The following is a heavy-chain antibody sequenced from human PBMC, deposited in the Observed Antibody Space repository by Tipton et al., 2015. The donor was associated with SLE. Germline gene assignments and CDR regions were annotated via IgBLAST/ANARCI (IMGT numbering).Heavy chain of an antibody. D-gene: IGHD5-24*01. J-gene: IGHJ4*02. Sequence: SLRLSCEASGFTFKSYGMHWVRQAPGKGLEWVAVIEYHGRTKFYADSVKGRFTISRGNSHNMVYLQMSSLRDEDTAVYYCAKDGDAFAEYEAQNYFDSWGQGALVTVSS. CDR2: IEYHGRTK. V-gene: IGHV3-30*18. CDR3: AKDGDAFAEYEAQNYFDS. CDR1: GFTFKSYG.